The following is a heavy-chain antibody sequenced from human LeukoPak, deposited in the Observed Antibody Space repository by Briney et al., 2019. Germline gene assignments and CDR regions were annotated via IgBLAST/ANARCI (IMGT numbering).Heavy chain of an antibody. CDR2: ISSSGSTI. CDR1: GFTFSSYE. CDR3: ARRRGRIAFDFDY. J-gene: IGHJ4*02. V-gene: IGHV3-48*03. D-gene: IGHD3-16*02. Sequence: GGPLRLSCAASGFTFSSYEMNWVRQAPGKGLEWVSYISSSGSTIYYADSVKGRFTISRDNAKNSLYLQMNSLRAEDTAVYYCARRRGRIAFDFDYWGQGTLVTVSS.